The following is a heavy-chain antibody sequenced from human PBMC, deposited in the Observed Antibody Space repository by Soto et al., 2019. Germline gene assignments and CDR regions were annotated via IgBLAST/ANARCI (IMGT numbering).Heavy chain of an antibody. J-gene: IGHJ6*02. D-gene: IGHD3-10*01. CDR2: ISDSGST. Sequence: QVQLQQWGAGLLKPSETLSLTCAVYGGSFSRYYWSWIRQPPGRGLEWIADISDSGSTNHSPSLTSRVTVSVDTSKKQFSVNLSSVTAADTAVYYCARRGSGNYGDYGMDVWGQGTTVTVSS. V-gene: IGHV4-34*01. CDR3: ARRGSGNYGDYGMDV. CDR1: GGSFSRYY.